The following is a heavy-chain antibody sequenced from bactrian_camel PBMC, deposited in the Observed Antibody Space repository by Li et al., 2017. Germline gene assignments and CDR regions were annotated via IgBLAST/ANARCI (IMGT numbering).Heavy chain of an antibody. D-gene: IGHD2*01. CDR2: INNGEDEQT. J-gene: IGHJ6*01. CDR3: TNGGKVVGWLRPPGDA. CDR1: GFTFGTKA. Sequence: QVESGGGLVQPGGSLRLSCLASGFTFGTKAMTWVRQAPGKGLEWVSTINNGEDEQTYYADSVKGRFTISRDNAKNTLYLQLNALKTDDTAMYYCTNGGKVVGWLRPPGDAWGQGTQVTVS. V-gene: IGHV3S31*01.